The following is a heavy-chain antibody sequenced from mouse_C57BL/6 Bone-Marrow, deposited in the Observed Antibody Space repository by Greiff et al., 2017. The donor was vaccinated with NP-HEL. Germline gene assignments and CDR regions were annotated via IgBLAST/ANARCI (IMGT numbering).Heavy chain of an antibody. CDR2: ISYDGSN. Sequence: DVQLQESGPGLVKPSQSLSLTCSVTGYSITSGYYWNWIRQFPGNKLEWMGYISYDGSNNYNPSLKNRISITRDTSKNQFFLKLNSVTTEDTATYYCASDPLLRSSMDYWGQGTSVTVSS. CDR3: ASDPLLRSSMDY. J-gene: IGHJ4*01. D-gene: IGHD1-1*01. V-gene: IGHV3-6*01. CDR1: GYSITSGYY.